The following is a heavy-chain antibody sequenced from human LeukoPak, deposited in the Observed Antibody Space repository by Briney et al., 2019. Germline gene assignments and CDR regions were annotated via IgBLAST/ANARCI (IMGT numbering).Heavy chain of an antibody. CDR1: GYTFTSYG. CDR3: ASRTDCSSTSCFSSQGDDAFDI. D-gene: IGHD2-2*01. J-gene: IGHJ3*02. CDR2: ISAYNGNT. V-gene: IGHV1-18*01. Sequence: ASVKVSCKASGYTFTSYGISWVRQAPGQGLEWMGWISAYNGNTNYAQKLQGRVTMTTDTSTSTAYMELRSLRSDDTAVYYCASRTDCSSTSCFSSQGDDAFDIWGQGTMVTVSS.